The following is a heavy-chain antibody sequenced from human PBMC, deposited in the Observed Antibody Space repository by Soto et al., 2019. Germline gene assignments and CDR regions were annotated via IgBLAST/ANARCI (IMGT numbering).Heavy chain of an antibody. D-gene: IGHD1-1*01. Sequence: EPLEVSYESCGYGFTSYWFILVRQMPGKGLYWMGSIDPSDSYSNYSPSLQGHVTMSADMSINTADLHWSSLKASDTAIYYCAPILHATPSYHNTWY. CDR3: APILHATPSYHNTWY. CDR2: IDPSDSYS. CDR1: GYGFTSYW. V-gene: IGHV5-10-1*01. J-gene: IGHJ2*01.